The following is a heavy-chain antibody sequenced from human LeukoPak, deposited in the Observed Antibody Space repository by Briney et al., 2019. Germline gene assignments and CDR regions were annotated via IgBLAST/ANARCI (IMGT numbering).Heavy chain of an antibody. V-gene: IGHV3-23*01. Sequence: GGSLRLSCAASGFTFSSYAMSWVRQAPGKGLEWVSAISDNGDSTYYADSVKGRFTISRDSSKNTLYLQMNSLRAEDTATYYCARSKYSGGWYDYWGQGTLVTVSS. CDR1: GFTFSSYA. CDR3: ARSKYSGGWYDY. D-gene: IGHD6-19*01. CDR2: ISDNGDST. J-gene: IGHJ4*02.